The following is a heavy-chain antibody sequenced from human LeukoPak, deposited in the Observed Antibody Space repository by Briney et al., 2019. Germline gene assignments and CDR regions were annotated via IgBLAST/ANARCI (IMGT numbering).Heavy chain of an antibody. D-gene: IGHD5-24*01. CDR2: ISGSGAST. V-gene: IGHV3-23*01. CDR1: GFTLSTNA. Sequence: GGSLRLSCLTSGFTLSTNAMSWVRQAPGKGLEWISGISGSGASTYYADSVKGRFTISRDDSRNTLYLQMNSLRGDDTAVYYCAKDRRGWLQSFFDYWGQGTLVTVSS. J-gene: IGHJ4*02. CDR3: AKDRRGWLQSFFDY.